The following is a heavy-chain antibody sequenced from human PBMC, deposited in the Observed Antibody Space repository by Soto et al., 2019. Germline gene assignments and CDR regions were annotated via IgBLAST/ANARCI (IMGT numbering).Heavy chain of an antibody. CDR2: IFSNDEK. CDR1: GFSLSNARMG. Sequence: QVTLKESGPVLVKPTETLTLTCTVSGFSLSNARMGVSWIRQPPGKALEWLAHIFSNDEKSYSTSLKSRLTISNETSKSLVVLTMSNLAPLDTATYSCARILMGWSEYCSSTSCYRGAGYYYGMDVWGQGTTVTVSS. CDR3: ARILMGWSEYCSSTSCYRGAGYYYGMDV. J-gene: IGHJ6*02. V-gene: IGHV2-26*01. D-gene: IGHD2-2*02.